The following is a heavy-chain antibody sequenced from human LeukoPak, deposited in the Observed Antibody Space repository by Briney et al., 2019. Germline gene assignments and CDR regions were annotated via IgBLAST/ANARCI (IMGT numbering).Heavy chain of an antibody. D-gene: IGHD3-3*01. CDR2: ISSSSSYI. CDR3: ARTRDFWSGYCLDY. CDR1: GFTFSSYS. Sequence: PGGSLRLSCAASGFTFSSYSMNWVRQAPGKGLEWVSSISSSSSYIYYADSVKGRFAISRDNAKNSLYLQMNSLRAEDTAVYYCARTRDFWSGYCLDYWGQGTLATVSS. J-gene: IGHJ4*02. V-gene: IGHV3-21*01.